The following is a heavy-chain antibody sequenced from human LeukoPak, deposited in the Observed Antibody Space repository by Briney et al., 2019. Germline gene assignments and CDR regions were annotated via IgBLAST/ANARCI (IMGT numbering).Heavy chain of an antibody. J-gene: IGHJ4*02. Sequence: GGSLRLSCAASGFTFSRYTMHWIRQAPGKGLEWVSSISGSNSYIFYADSVKGRFTVSRDNAKDSLYLQMNSLRAEDTAVYYCARALTTLTYEGYWGQGTLVTVSS. CDR3: ARALTTLTYEGY. V-gene: IGHV3-21*01. D-gene: IGHD1-1*01. CDR2: ISGSNSYI. CDR1: GFTFSRYT.